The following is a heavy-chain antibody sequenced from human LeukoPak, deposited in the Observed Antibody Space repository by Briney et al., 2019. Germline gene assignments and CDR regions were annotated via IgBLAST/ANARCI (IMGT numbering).Heavy chain of an antibody. CDR2: IYYSGGT. CDR3: ARYFDLDDSPRAFEI. CDR1: GGSIGSDGHY. J-gene: IGHJ3*02. D-gene: IGHD2/OR15-2a*01. Sequence: SSGTLSLTCTVSGGSIGSDGHYWSWIRQHPGKGLEWIGYIYYSGGTYYSPSLKSRLIISVDTSKNQFSLKLSSVTAADTAVYYCARYFDLDDSPRAFEIWGQGTMVTVSP. V-gene: IGHV4-31*03.